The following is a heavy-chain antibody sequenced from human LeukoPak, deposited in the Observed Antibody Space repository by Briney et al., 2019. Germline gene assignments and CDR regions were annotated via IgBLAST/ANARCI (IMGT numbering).Heavy chain of an antibody. CDR2: ISGSGGST. D-gene: IGHD2-2*01. J-gene: IGHJ6*03. CDR3: ASDIVVVPAAMDYYMDV. Sequence: PGGSLGLSCAASGFTFSSYAMSWVRQAPGKGLEWVSAISGSGGSTYYADSVKGRFTISRDNSKNTLYLQMNSLRAEDTAVYYCASDIVVVPAAMDYYMDVWGKGTTVTVSS. V-gene: IGHV3-23*01. CDR1: GFTFSSYA.